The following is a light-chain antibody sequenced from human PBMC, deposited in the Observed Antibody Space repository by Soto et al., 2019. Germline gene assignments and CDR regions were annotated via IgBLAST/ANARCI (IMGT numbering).Light chain of an antibody. CDR1: ESVINY. V-gene: IGKV3-20*01. CDR3: QQYGTAPPYT. J-gene: IGKJ2*01. CDR2: AVS. Sequence: ETVLTQSPGTLSLSPGESANLSCRASESVINYFAWIQQKPAHAPRLLMHAVSSSATGIPDRFSGSGSGTYFTLTISRLEPEDFAVYYCQQYGTAPPYTVGQGTKLEI.